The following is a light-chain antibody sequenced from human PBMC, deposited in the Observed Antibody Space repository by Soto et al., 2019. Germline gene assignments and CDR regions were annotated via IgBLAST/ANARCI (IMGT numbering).Light chain of an antibody. V-gene: IGLV2-14*01. CDR2: DVS. CDR3: SSYTAISTHV. J-gene: IGLJ1*01. Sequence: QSALTQPASVSGSPGQSITISCTGTSSDVGGFNYVSWYQQHPGKAPKLMIFDVSDRPSGVSNRFSGSKSGSTASLTISGLQAEDEADYYCSSYTAISTHVFGTGTKLTVL. CDR1: SSDVGGFNY.